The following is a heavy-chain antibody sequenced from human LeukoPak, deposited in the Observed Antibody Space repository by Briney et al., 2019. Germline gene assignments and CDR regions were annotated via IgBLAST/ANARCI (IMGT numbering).Heavy chain of an antibody. CDR2: ISYDGSNK. Sequence: AGRSLILSCAASGFTFSSYGMHWGRPAPGKGLEWVAVISYDGSNKYYADSVKGRFTISRDNSKNTLYLQMNSLRAEDTAVYYCAKEGHGSSLDYWGQGTLVTVSS. CDR1: GFTFSSYG. CDR3: AKEGHGSSLDY. V-gene: IGHV3-30*18. J-gene: IGHJ4*02. D-gene: IGHD6-13*01.